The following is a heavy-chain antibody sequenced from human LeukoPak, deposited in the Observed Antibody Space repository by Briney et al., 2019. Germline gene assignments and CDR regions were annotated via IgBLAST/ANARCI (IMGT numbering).Heavy chain of an antibody. Sequence: GGSLRLSCAACGFTFSSYAMSWVRQAPGKGLEWVSAISGSGGSTYYADSVKGRFTISRDNSKNTLYLQMNSLRAEDTAVYYCAKSDHPWAPGINAPLDYWGQGTLVTVSS. CDR1: GFTFSSYA. D-gene: IGHD3-16*01. V-gene: IGHV3-23*01. CDR3: AKSDHPWAPGINAPLDY. J-gene: IGHJ4*02. CDR2: ISGSGGST.